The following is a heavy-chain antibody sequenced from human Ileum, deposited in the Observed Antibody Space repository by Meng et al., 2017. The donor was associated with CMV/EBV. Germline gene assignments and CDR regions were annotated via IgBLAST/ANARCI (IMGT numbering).Heavy chain of an antibody. J-gene: IGHJ4*02. CDR3: ARDINEQWLGFDGFDY. CDR1: GFTFSSYA. V-gene: IGHV3-30-3*01. CDR2: MSYDGSNK. Sequence: GGSLRLSCAASGFTFSSYAMHWVRQAPGKGLEWVAVMSYDGSNKYYADSVKGRFTISRDNSKNTLYLQMNSLRAEDTAVYYCARDINEQWLGFDGFDYWGQGTLVTVSS. D-gene: IGHD6-19*01.